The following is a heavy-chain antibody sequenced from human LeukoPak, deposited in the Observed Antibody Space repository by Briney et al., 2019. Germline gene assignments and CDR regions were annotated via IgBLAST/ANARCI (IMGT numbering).Heavy chain of an antibody. CDR2: ISSSSSYI. V-gene: IGHV3-21*01. D-gene: IGHD3-22*01. CDR3: ARAGDYYDSSGYYYYFDY. Sequence: GGSLRLSCAAFGFTFSSYSMNWVRQAPGKGLEWVSSISSSSSYIYYADSVKGRFTISRDNAKNSLYLQMNSLRAEDTAVYYCARAGDYYDSSGYYYYFDYWGQGTLVTVSS. CDR1: GFTFSSYS. J-gene: IGHJ4*02.